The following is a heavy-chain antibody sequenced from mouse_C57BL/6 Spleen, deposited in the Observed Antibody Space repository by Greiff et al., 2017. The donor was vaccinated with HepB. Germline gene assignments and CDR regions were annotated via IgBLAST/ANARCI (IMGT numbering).Heavy chain of an antibody. CDR1: GYAFTNYL. CDR3: ASRYYGSSPAWFAY. V-gene: IGHV1-54*01. CDR2: INPGSGGT. D-gene: IGHD1-1*01. J-gene: IGHJ3*01. Sequence: VQLQESGAELVRPGTSVKVSCKASGYAFTNYLIEWVKQRPGQGLEWIGVINPGSGGTNYNEKFKGKATLTADKSSSTAYMQLSSLTSEDSAVYFCASRYYGSSPAWFAYWGQGTLVTVSA.